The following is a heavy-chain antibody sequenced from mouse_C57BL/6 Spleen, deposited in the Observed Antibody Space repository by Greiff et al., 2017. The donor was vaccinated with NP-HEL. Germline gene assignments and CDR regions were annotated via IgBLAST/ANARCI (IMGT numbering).Heavy chain of an antibody. J-gene: IGHJ4*01. Sequence: VQLQQSGAELVRPGTSVKLSCKASGYTFTSYWMHWVKQRPGQGLEWIGVIDPSDSYTNYNQKFKGKATLTVDTSSSTAYMQLSSLTSEDSAVYYCAREDHYYGREGMDYWGQGTSVTVSS. D-gene: IGHD1-1*01. V-gene: IGHV1-59*01. CDR3: AREDHYYGREGMDY. CDR2: IDPSDSYT. CDR1: GYTFTSYW.